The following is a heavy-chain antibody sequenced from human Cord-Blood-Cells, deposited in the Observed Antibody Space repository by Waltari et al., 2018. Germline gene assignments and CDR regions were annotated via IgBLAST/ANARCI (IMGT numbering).Heavy chain of an antibody. D-gene: IGHD6-19*01. CDR3: AKDSSGWYDY. J-gene: IGHJ4*02. CDR1: GFTFDVHA. V-gene: IGHV3-9*01. Sequence: DVQLVVSGGGWVQPGRSLRLSCAASGFTFDVHAMHWVRQAPGKGLEWVSGISWNSGSIGYADSVKGRFTISRDNAKNSLYLQMNSLRAEDTALYYCAKDSSGWYDYWGQGTLVTVSS. CDR2: ISWNSGSI.